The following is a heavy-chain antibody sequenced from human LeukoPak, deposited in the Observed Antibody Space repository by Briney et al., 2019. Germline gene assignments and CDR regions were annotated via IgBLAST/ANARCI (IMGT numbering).Heavy chain of an antibody. CDR1: GFTFNTHS. V-gene: IGHV3-21*01. D-gene: IGHD6-19*01. CDR2: ISSSSSYI. J-gene: IGHJ4*02. Sequence: PGGSLRLSCAASGFTFNTHSMNWVRQAPGKGLEWVSSISSSSSYIYYADSVKGRFTISRDNAKNSLYLQMNSLRAEDTAVYYCARDLRQWITSGFDYWGQGTLVTVSS. CDR3: ARDLRQWITSGFDY.